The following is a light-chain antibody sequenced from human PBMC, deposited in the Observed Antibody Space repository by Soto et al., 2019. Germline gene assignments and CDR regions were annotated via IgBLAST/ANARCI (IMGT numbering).Light chain of an antibody. J-gene: IGKJ5*01. CDR2: GAS. CDR1: QSVSSAN. CDR3: QQYGNLPQT. Sequence: EIVLTQSPRTLSLSPGESATLLSTASQSVSSANFAWYQQKPGQAPRLLIYGASSRATGIPDRFSGSGSGTVFTLTINRLAPDDFAVYYCQQYGNLPQTFGQGTKLDIK. V-gene: IGKV3-20*01.